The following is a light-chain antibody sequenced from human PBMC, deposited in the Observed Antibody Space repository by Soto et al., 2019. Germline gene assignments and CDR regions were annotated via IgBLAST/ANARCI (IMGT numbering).Light chain of an antibody. J-gene: IGLJ3*02. CDR2: EVS. V-gene: IGLV2-14*01. CDR1: SSDVGAHNY. Sequence: QSALTQPASVSGSPGQSITISCAGTSSDVGAHNYVSWYQQLPDKAPKVMIYEVSIRPSGVSDRFSGSKSGDTASLTISGLQAEDEAVYYCYSYTTSSTWVFGGGTKVTVL. CDR3: YSYTTSSTWV.